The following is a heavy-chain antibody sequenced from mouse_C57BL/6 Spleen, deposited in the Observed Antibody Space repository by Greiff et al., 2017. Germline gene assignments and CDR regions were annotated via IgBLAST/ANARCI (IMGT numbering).Heavy chain of an antibody. J-gene: IGHJ4*01. CDR1: GYAFSSYW. D-gene: IGHD2-3*01. V-gene: IGHV1-80*01. Sequence: VQLQQSGAELVKPGASVTISCKASGYAFSSYWMNWVKQRPGKGLEWIGQIYPGDGDTNYNGKFKGKATLTADKSSSTAYMQLSSLTSEDSAVYFCARSGGYSRDYAMDYWGQGTSVTVSS. CDR2: IYPGDGDT. CDR3: ARSGGYSRDYAMDY.